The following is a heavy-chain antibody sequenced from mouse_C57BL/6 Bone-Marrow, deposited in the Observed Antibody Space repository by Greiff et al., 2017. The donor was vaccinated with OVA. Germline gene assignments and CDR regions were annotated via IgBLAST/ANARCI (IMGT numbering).Heavy chain of an antibody. CDR2: IDTSDSYT. CDR3: ASAVFAY. V-gene: IGHV1-50*01. J-gene: IGHJ3*01. CDR1: GYTFTSYW. Sequence: VQLQQPGAELVKPGASVKLSCKASGYTFTSYWMQWVKQRPGQGLEWIGEIDTSDSYTNYNQKFKGKATLTVDTSSSTAYMQRNSLTSEDSAVYYCASAVFAYWGQGTLVTVSA.